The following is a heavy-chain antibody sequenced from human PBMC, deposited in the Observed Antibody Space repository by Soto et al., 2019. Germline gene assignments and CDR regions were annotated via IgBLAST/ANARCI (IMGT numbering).Heavy chain of an antibody. CDR1: GYTFTGYY. V-gene: IGHV1-2*02. J-gene: IGHJ4*02. Sequence: ASVKVSCKASGYTFTGYYMYWVRQAPGQGLEWMGWINPNSGGTNYAQKFQGRVTITRDTYISTAYMRLSRLRSDDTAVYYCARADMRITMVRLGYWGQGTLVTGSS. CDR3: ARADMRITMVRLGY. D-gene: IGHD3-10*01. CDR2: INPNSGGT.